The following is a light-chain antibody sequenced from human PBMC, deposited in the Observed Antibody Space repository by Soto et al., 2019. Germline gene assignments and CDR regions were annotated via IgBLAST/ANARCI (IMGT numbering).Light chain of an antibody. V-gene: IGKV2-28*01. CDR1: QSLLQSNGNNH. CDR2: LAS. J-gene: IGKJ5*01. CDR3: LQTAQSPLT. Sequence: DIVLTQSPLSLPVTPGEPASISCRSSQSLLQSNGNNHVDWYLQRPGQSPHLLPYLASSRASGVADWFSGSGSGTEFSMDISRVEAEDVGFYYCLQTAQSPLTFGQGTRLEIK.